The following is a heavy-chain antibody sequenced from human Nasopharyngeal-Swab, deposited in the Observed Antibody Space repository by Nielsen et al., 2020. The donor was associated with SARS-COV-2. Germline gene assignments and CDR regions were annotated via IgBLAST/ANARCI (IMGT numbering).Heavy chain of an antibody. CDR1: GYTLTELS. Sequence: ASVKVSCKVSGYTLTELSMHWVRQAPGKGLEWMGGFDPEDGETIYAQKFQGRVTMTEDTSTDTAYMELSSLRSEDTAVYYCATGPVVPAAGNWFDPWGQETLVTVSS. J-gene: IGHJ5*02. CDR3: ATGPVVPAAGNWFDP. D-gene: IGHD2-2*01. V-gene: IGHV1-24*01. CDR2: FDPEDGET.